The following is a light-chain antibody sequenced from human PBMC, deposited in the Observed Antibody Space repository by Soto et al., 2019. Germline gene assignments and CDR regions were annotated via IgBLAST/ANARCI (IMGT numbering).Light chain of an antibody. CDR2: AAS. J-gene: IGKJ4*01. CDR3: QEYDSATLT. CDR1: QDISNY. V-gene: IGKV1-27*01. Sequence: DIQMTQSPSSLSASVGDRVTITCRASQDISNYLAWYQQKPGKVPKLLISAASTLQSGVPSRFSGSGSGADFTLSISSLQPEDVSTYYCQEYDSATLTFGGGTKVEIK.